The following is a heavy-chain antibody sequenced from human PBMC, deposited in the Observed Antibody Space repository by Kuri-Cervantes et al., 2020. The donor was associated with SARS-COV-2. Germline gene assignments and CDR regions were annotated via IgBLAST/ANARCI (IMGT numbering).Heavy chain of an antibody. D-gene: IGHD6-6*01. CDR3: ARGPRWSIVASFDY. J-gene: IGHJ4*02. CDR2: INHSGST. CDR1: GGSFSGYY. Sequence: SETLSLTCAVYGGSFSGYYWSWIRQPPGKGLEWIGEINHSGSTNYNPSLKSRVTISVDTSKNQFSLKLSSVTAADTAVYYCARGPRWSIVASFDYWGQGTLVTVSS. V-gene: IGHV4-34*01.